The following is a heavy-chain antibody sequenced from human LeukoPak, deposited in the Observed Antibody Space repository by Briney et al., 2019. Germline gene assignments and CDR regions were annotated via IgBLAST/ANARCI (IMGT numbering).Heavy chain of an antibody. Sequence: GGSLRLSCAASGFTFSSYAMHWVRQAPGKGLEWVAVISYDGSNKYYADSVKGRFTISRDNSKNTLYLQMNSLRAEDTAVYYCARDPGYCSNTSCSEGDYWGQGTLVTVSS. CDR3: ARDPGYCSNTSCSEGDY. J-gene: IGHJ4*02. CDR2: ISYDGSNK. CDR1: GFTFSSYA. V-gene: IGHV3-30-3*01. D-gene: IGHD2-2*01.